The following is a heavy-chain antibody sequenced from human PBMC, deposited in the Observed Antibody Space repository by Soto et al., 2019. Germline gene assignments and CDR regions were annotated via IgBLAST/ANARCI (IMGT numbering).Heavy chain of an antibody. V-gene: IGHV1-69*02. CDR1: GGTFSSYT. D-gene: IGHD6-13*01. Sequence: QVQLVQSGAEVKKPGSSVKVSCKASGGTFSSYTISWVRQAPGQGLEWMGRIIPILGIANYAQKFQGRVTLTADKSPXXAXMAXRSLRSEDTAVYYCARGEAAAGTFTSMSYDYGMDVWGHGTTVTVSS. CDR3: ARGEAAAGTFTSMSYDYGMDV. J-gene: IGHJ6*02. CDR2: IIPILGIA.